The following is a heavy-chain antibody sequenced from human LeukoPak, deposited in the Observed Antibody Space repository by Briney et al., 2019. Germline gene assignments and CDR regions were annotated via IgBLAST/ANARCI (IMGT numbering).Heavy chain of an antibody. V-gene: IGHV4-59*01. J-gene: IGHJ3*02. D-gene: IGHD1-26*01. CDR3: ARGGSIVGATPHDAFDI. CDR2: IYYSGST. CDR1: AALITSYY. Sequence: KPSETLSLTCTVSAALITSYYWSWIRQPPGKGLEWIGYIYYSGSTNYNPSLKSRVAISVDTSKNQVSLRLSSVTAADTAVYYCARGGSIVGATPHDAFDIWGQGTVVTVS.